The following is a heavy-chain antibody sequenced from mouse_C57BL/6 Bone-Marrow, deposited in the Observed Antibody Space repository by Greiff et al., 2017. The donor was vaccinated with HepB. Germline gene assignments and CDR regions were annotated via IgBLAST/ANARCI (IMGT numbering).Heavy chain of an antibody. Sequence: VQRVESGGGLVQPKGSLKLSCAASGFSFNTYAMNWVRQAPGKGLEWVARIRSKSNNYATYYADSVKDRFTISRDDSESMLYLQMNNLKTEDTAMYYCVRQGSWFAYWGQGTLVTVSA. CDR3: VRQGSWFAY. CDR2: IRSKSNNYAT. J-gene: IGHJ3*01. CDR1: GFSFNTYA. V-gene: IGHV10-1*01.